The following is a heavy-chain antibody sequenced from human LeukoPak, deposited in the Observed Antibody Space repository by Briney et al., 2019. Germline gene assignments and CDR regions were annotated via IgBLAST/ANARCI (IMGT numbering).Heavy chain of an antibody. V-gene: IGHV3-21*01. CDR1: GFTFSSYW. D-gene: IGHD6-13*01. J-gene: IGHJ5*02. Sequence: PGGSLRLSCAASGFTFSSYWMHWVRQAPGKGLEWVSSISSSSSYIYYADSVKGRFTISRDNAKNSLYLQMNSLRAEDTAVYYCASAEFIAAAGTWSPWGQGTLVTVSS. CDR3: ASAEFIAAAGTWSP. CDR2: ISSSSSYI.